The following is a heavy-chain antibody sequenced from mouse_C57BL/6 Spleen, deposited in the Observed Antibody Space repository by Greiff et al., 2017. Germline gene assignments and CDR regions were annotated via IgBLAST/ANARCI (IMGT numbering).Heavy chain of an antibody. D-gene: IGHD2-5*01. J-gene: IGHJ3*01. CDR3: ARAYYSNYAFAY. CDR1: GFTFSSYG. V-gene: IGHV5-6*01. CDR2: ISSGGSYT. Sequence: EVQRVESGGDLVKPGGSLKLSCAASGFTFSSYGMSWVRQTPDKRLEWVATISSGGSYTYYPDSVKGRFTISRDNAKNTLYLQMSSLKSEDTAMYYCARAYYSNYAFAYWGQGTLVTVSA.